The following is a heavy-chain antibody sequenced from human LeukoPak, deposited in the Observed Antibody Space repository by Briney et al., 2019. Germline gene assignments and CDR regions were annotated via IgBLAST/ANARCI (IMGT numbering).Heavy chain of an antibody. Sequence: ASVKVSCKASGFTFTSSAGQWVRQARGQRLEWIGWIVVGSGNTNYAQKFQERVTITRDMSTSTAYMELSSLRSEDTAVYYCAAVHYGEYNWFDPWGQGTLVTVSS. D-gene: IGHD4-17*01. V-gene: IGHV1-58*01. CDR2: IVVGSGNT. J-gene: IGHJ5*02. CDR3: AAVHYGEYNWFDP. CDR1: GFTFTSSA.